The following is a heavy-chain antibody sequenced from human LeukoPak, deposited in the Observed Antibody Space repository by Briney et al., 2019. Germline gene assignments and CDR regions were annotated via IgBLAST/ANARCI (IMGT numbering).Heavy chain of an antibody. CDR1: GYTFTNYD. CDR3: ARDGDYYGSGNFDY. D-gene: IGHD3-10*01. J-gene: IGHJ4*02. Sequence: ASVNVSCKTSGYTFTNYDINWVRQATGQGLEWMGWMNPNGGNTGYAQKFQGRVTITRDTSISTAYMELSSLRSEDTAVYYCARDGDYYGSGNFDYWGQGTLVTVSS. CDR2: MNPNGGNT. V-gene: IGHV1-8*03.